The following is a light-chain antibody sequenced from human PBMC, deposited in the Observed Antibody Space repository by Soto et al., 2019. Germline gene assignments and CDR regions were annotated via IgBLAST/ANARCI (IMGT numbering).Light chain of an antibody. CDR1: ARLLHKNGYNY. CDR3: MQPLENFRT. J-gene: IGKJ1*01. Sequence: IVTTQSPLSLSVTPGEAASISCMSSARLLHKNGYNYVDWYMQKPGQSPQLLIYLGSNRASGVPDRFSGSGSDTYFTLEISRVEADDVGVYYCMQPLENFRTFGQGTKVEIK. CDR2: LGS. V-gene: IGKV2-28*01.